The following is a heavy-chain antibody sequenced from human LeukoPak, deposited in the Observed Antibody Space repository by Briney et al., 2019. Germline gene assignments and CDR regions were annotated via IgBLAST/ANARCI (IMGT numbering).Heavy chain of an antibody. Sequence: SETLSLTCAVYGGSFSGYYWSWIRQPPGKGLQWIGSLYYGGSTYYNPSLKSRVAISVDTSKNQFSLNLKSVTAADTAVYYCARQSGGRYDFWSGYLDSCGQGTLVTVSS. CDR3: ARQSGGRYDFWSGYLDS. J-gene: IGHJ5*01. CDR1: GGSFSGYY. CDR2: LYYGGST. D-gene: IGHD3-3*01. V-gene: IGHV4-34*01.